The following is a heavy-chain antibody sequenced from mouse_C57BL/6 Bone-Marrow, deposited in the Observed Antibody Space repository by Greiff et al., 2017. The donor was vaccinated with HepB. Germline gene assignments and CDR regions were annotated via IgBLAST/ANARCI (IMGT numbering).Heavy chain of an antibody. D-gene: IGHD2-4*01. CDR1: GFTFSDYG. J-gene: IGHJ4*01. V-gene: IGHV5-15*01. Sequence: EVNVVESGGGLVQPGGSLKLSCAASGFTFSDYGMAWVRQAPRKGPEWVAFISNLAYSIYYADTVTGRFTISRENAKNTLYLEMSSLRSEDTAMYYGGGLRHGYYYAMDYWGQGTSVTVSS. CDR3: GGLRHGYYYAMDY. CDR2: ISNLAYSI.